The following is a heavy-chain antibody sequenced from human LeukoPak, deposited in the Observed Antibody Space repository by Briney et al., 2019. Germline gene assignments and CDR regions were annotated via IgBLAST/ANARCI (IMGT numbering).Heavy chain of an antibody. CDR1: GASISSHY. Sequence: SETLSLTCTFSGASISSHYWSWIRQPPGKGMEWIGYIYSGGSTNYNPSLKSRVTMSVDTSKNQFSLTLTSVTAADTALYFCATRPGGSTWYGVFDYWSPGTLVTVS. V-gene: IGHV4-59*11. CDR2: IYSGGST. J-gene: IGHJ4*02. D-gene: IGHD6-13*01. CDR3: ATRPGGSTWYGVFDY.